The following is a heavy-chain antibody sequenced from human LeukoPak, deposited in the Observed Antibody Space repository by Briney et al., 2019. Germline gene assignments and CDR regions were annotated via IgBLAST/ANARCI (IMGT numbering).Heavy chain of an antibody. Sequence: GGSLRLSCAASGFTFSNCAMSWVRQAPGKGLEWVSGINLSGSSTYYADSVKDRFTISRDNSKNTLYLQMNSLRAEDTAVYYCAKDVWRYSGSYYDFDYWGQGTLVTVSS. CDR2: INLSGSST. V-gene: IGHV3-23*01. CDR1: GFTFSNCA. J-gene: IGHJ4*02. CDR3: AKDVWRYSGSYYDFDY. D-gene: IGHD1-26*01.